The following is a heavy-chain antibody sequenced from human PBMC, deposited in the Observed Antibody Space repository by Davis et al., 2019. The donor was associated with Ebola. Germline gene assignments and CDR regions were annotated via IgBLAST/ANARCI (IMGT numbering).Heavy chain of an antibody. Sequence: PSETLSLTCTVSGGSISSYYWSWIRQPPGKGLEWIGYIYYSGSTNYNPSLKSRVTISVDTSKNQFSLKLSSVTAADTAVYYCARGPVPLKFGEGFDPWGQGTLVTVSS. V-gene: IGHV4-59*01. CDR2: IYYSGST. D-gene: IGHD3-16*01. J-gene: IGHJ5*02. CDR3: ARGPVPLKFGEGFDP. CDR1: GGSISSYY.